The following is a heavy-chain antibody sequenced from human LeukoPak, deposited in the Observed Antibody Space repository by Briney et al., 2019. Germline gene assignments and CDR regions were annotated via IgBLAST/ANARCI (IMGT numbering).Heavy chain of an antibody. J-gene: IGHJ4*02. CDR2: INPSGGST. V-gene: IGHV1-46*01. D-gene: IGHD3-10*01. Sequence: GASVKVSCKASGYTFTSYYMHWVRQAPRQGLEWMGIINPSGGSTSYAQKFQGRVTMTRDTSTSTVYMELSSLRSEDTAVYYCARDQSRLLWFGELLPTYWGQGTLVTVSS. CDR3: ARDQSRLLWFGELLPTY. CDR1: GYTFTSYY.